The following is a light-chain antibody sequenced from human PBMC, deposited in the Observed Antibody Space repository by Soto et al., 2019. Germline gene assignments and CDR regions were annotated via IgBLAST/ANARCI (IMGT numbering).Light chain of an antibody. V-gene: IGLV1-40*01. CDR3: QSYDSGLSAVV. J-gene: IGLJ2*01. CDR1: SSNIGAGYD. Sequence: QSVLTQPPSVSGAPGQRVIISCTGSSSNIGAGYDVHWYQQLPGRAPKVLIHGNSNRPSGVPDRFSGSKAGTSASLAITGLQAEDEADYHCQSYDSGLSAVVFGGGTKVTVL. CDR2: GNS.